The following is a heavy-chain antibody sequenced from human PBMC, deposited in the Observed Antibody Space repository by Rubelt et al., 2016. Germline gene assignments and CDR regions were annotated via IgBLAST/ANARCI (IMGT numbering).Heavy chain of an antibody. J-gene: IGHJ4*02. Sequence: QLQLQESGPGLVKPSETLSLTCTVSGGSISSSSYYWGWIRQPPGKGLEWIGSIYYSGSTYYNPSLRVRVTISVATSKNQFSLKLSSVTAADTAVYYCAREMTYYYGSGSYYWGQGTLVTVSS. CDR1: GGSISSSSYY. CDR3: AREMTYYYGSGSYY. CDR2: IYYSGST. V-gene: IGHV4-39*07. D-gene: IGHD3-10*01.